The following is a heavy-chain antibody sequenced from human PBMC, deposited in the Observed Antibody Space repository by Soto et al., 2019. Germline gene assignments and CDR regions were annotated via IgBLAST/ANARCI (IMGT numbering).Heavy chain of an antibody. Sequence: SVKVSCKASGGTFSSYAISWVRQAPGQGLEWMGGIIPIFGTANYAQKFQGRVTITADESTSTAYMELSSLRSEDTAVYYCARGPKTVTKDYYYYGMDVWGQGTTVTVSS. V-gene: IGHV1-69*13. CDR2: IIPIFGTA. J-gene: IGHJ6*02. D-gene: IGHD4-4*01. CDR3: ARGPKTVTKDYYYYGMDV. CDR1: GGTFSSYA.